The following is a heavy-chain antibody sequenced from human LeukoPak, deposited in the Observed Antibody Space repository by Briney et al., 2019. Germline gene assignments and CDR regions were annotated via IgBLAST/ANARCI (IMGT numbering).Heavy chain of an antibody. Sequence: PSETLSLTCTVSSGSISSHYWSRIRQSPERGLEWIGFIYYTGTTRYNPSLRGRVTMSVDSSRNHFSLKLTSMTAADTALYYCARLLNNDNAGDPDTFDMWGKGTMVTVSS. CDR3: ARLLNNDNAGDPDTFDM. V-gene: IGHV4-59*11. CDR1: SGSISSHY. D-gene: IGHD2-21*02. CDR2: IYYTGTT. J-gene: IGHJ3*02.